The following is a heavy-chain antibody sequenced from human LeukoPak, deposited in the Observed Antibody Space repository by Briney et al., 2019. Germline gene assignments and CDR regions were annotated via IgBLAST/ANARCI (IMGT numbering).Heavy chain of an antibody. V-gene: IGHV3-30*02. J-gene: IGHJ4*02. CDR3: AAISIAQLPIRVY. CDR2: IRYDGSDK. Sequence: GGSLRLSCAASGFTFSGYGMHWLRQAPGKGLEWMSFIRYDGSDKYYADSVKDRFTISSDNSKNTLHLQMNSLRVEDTAVHYCAAISIAQLPIRVYWGQGSLVTVSS. CDR1: GFTFSGYG. D-gene: IGHD5-24*01.